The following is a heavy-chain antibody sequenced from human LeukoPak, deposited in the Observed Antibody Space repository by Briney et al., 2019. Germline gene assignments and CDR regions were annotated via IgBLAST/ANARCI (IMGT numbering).Heavy chain of an antibody. Sequence: GGSLRLSCAASGFTFRSYWMHWVRQAPGKGLEWVSRVIRDGSFTNYADSVKGRFTISRDDAKNTLYLQMSSLRAEDTAVYFCVRDGGDFNFDYWGRGSLVTVSS. J-gene: IGHJ4*02. V-gene: IGHV3-74*01. CDR3: VRDGGDFNFDY. CDR2: VIRDGSFT. D-gene: IGHD2-21*02. CDR1: GFTFRSYW.